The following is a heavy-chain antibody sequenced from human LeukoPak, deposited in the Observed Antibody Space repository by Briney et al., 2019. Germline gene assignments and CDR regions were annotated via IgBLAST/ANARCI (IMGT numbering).Heavy chain of an antibody. J-gene: IGHJ5*02. CDR1: GYSFTSYW. CDR2: VAPSDSYV. V-gene: IGHV5-10-1*01. D-gene: IGHD2-15*01. Sequence: KPGESLKISCKGSGYSFTSYWISWVRQMPGKGLEWMGRVAPSDSYVNYSPSFQGHVTISADKSITTAYLQWSSLKASDTAVYYCARHDGYCSGGSCRNWFDPWGQGTPVTVSS. CDR3: ARHDGYCSGGSCRNWFDP.